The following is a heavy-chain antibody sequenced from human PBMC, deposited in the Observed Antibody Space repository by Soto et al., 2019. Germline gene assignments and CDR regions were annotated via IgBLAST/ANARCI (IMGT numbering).Heavy chain of an antibody. Sequence: SETLSLTCTVSGGSISSSSYYWGWIRQPPGKGLEWIGSIYYSGSTYYNPSLKSRVTISVDTSKNQFSLKLSSVTAADRAVYYCARAPHAFDIWGQGTMVTVSS. CDR1: GGSISSSSYY. CDR2: IYYSGST. V-gene: IGHV4-39*07. CDR3: ARAPHAFDI. J-gene: IGHJ3*02.